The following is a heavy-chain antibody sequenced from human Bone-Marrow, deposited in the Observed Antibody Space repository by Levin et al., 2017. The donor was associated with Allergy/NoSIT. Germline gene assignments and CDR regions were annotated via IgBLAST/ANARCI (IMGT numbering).Heavy chain of an antibody. CDR2: INPKSGGT. CDR3: ARGYYDFWSEY. D-gene: IGHD3-3*01. V-gene: IGHV1-2*02. Sequence: ASVKVSCKASGYTFTGYYMHWVRQAPGQGPEGRGWINPKSGGTNYAQRFQGRVTMTRDTSINTAYMEVSSLRSDDTAVYYCARGYYDFWSEYWGQGTLVTVSS. J-gene: IGHJ4*02. CDR1: GYTFTGYY.